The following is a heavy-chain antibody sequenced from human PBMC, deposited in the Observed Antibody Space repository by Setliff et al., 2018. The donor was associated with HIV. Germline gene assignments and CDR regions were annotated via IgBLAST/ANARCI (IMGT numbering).Heavy chain of an antibody. Sequence: PSETLSLTCTVSGVSISSYSWSWIRQPPGKGLEWIGHIYYSGRTNYNPSLKSRVTISVDTSKNQFSLKLSSVTAADTAVYYCARDVGSHYDSREYYFDYWGQGTQVTVSS. V-gene: IGHV4-59*01. CDR3: ARDVGSHYDSREYYFDY. D-gene: IGHD3-22*01. J-gene: IGHJ4*02. CDR2: IYYSGRT. CDR1: GVSISSYS.